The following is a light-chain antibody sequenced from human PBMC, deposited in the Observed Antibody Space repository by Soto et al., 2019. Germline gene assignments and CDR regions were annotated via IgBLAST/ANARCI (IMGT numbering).Light chain of an antibody. CDR1: QSVGSY. CDR3: QQRSDWPPLT. V-gene: IGKV3-11*01. Sequence: EIVLTQSPATLSLSPGERATLSCRASQSVGSYLAWYQQKPGQAPRLLIYDASTRATGIPARFSGSGSGTDFTLTISSLAPEDFAVYYCQQRSDWPPLTFGGGTKVEIK. CDR2: DAS. J-gene: IGKJ4*01.